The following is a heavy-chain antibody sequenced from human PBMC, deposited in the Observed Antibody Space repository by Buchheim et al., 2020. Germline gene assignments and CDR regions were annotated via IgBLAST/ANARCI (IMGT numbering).Heavy chain of an antibody. J-gene: IGHJ2*01. V-gene: IGHV3-33*01. D-gene: IGHD5-24*01. CDR2: IWYDGSNK. CDR3: AREGLGRWLQSWYFDL. Sequence: QVQLVESGGGVVQPGRSLRLSCAASGFTFSSYGMHWVRQAPGKGLEWVAVIWYDGSNKYYADSVKGRFTISRDNSKNTLYLQMNSLRAEDTAVYYCAREGLGRWLQSWYFDLWGRGTL. CDR1: GFTFSSYG.